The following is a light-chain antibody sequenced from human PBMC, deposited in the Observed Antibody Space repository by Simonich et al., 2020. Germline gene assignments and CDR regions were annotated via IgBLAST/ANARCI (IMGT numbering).Light chain of an antibody. CDR1: SGSIASNY. V-gene: IGLV6-57*01. CDR2: EDN. J-gene: IGLJ3*02. CDR3: QSYDSSNHEV. Sequence: NFMLTQPHSVSESPGKTITISCTRSSGSIASNYVQWYQQRPGSSPTPVIYEDNQRPSGVPYPFSGSIDSSSNSASLTISGLKTEDEADYYCQSYDSSNHEVFGGGTKLTVL.